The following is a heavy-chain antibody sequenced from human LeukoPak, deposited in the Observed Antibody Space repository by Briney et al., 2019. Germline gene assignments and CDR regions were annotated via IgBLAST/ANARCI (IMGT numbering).Heavy chain of an antibody. V-gene: IGHV4-59*08. Sequence: SETLSLTCTVSGGSISSYYWSWIRQPPGKGLEWIGYIYYSGSTNYNPSLKSRVTISVDTSKNQFSLKLSSVTAADTAVYYCARRGVNYGDYTFDYWGQGTLVTVSS. CDR1: GGSISSYY. J-gene: IGHJ4*02. CDR3: ARRGVNYGDYTFDY. D-gene: IGHD4-17*01. CDR2: IYYSGST.